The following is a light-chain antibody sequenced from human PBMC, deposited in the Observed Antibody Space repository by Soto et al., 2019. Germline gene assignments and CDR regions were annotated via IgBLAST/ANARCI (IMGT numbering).Light chain of an antibody. Sequence: QSVLTQPPSASGTPGQRVTISCSGSTSNIGSNYVYWYQQVPGTAPKLLIYRHDQRPSGVPDRFSGSRSGTSASLAISGLRSEDEADYYRASWDDRLSGEVFGGGTKLTVL. CDR2: RHD. CDR1: TSNIGSNY. J-gene: IGLJ3*02. CDR3: ASWDDRLSGEV. V-gene: IGLV1-47*01.